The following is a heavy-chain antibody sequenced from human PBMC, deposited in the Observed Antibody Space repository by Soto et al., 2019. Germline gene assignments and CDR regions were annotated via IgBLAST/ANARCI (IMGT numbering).Heavy chain of an antibody. CDR3: ARSLSLIGLGFPFDY. J-gene: IGHJ4*02. V-gene: IGHV1-69*08. D-gene: IGHD2-15*01. CDR1: GGTFSSYT. Sequence: GASVKVSCKASGGTFSSYTISWVRQAPGQGLEWMGRIIPIFGTANYAQKFQGRVTITADKSTSTAYMELSSLRSEDTAVYYCARSLSLIGLGFPFDYWGQGTLVTVSS. CDR2: IIPIFGTA.